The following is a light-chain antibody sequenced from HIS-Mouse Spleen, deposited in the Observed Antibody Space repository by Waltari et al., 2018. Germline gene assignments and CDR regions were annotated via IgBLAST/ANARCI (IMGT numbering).Light chain of an antibody. J-gene: IGKJ1*01. CDR2: KAS. Sequence: DIQMTQSPSTLSASVGDRVTITCRASPSISSWLAWYQQKPGKAPKLRIYKASSLESGGLSRCSGSGSGTEFTLTISSLQPDDFATYYCQQYNSYTWTFGQGTKVEIK. CDR3: QQYNSYTWT. V-gene: IGKV1-5*03. CDR1: PSISSW.